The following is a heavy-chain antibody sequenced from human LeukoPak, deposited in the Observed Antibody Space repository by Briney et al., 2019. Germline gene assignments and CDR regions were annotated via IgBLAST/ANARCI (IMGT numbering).Heavy chain of an antibody. D-gene: IGHD5-18*01. CDR3: AHSGYSYGYPFDY. CDR2: ISWNSGSI. Sequence: GGSLRLSCAASGFTFDDYAMHWVRQAPGKGLEWVSGISWNSGSIGYADSVKGRFTISRDNAKNSLYLQMNSLRAEDTALYYCAHSGYSYGYPFDYWGQGTLVTVSS. J-gene: IGHJ4*02. CDR1: GFTFDDYA. V-gene: IGHV3-9*01.